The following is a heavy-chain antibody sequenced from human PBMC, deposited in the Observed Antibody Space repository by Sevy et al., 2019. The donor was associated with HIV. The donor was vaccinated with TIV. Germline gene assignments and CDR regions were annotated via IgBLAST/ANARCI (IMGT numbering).Heavy chain of an antibody. V-gene: IGHV4-4*07. Sequence: SESLSLTCTVSGGSISSYYWSCIRQPAGKGLEWIGRIYTSGSTNYNPSLKSRVTMSVDTSKNQFSLKLSSVTAADAAVYYCAGYYSYSRGYYYFDYWGQGTSVTVSS. J-gene: IGHJ4*02. CDR2: IYTSGST. D-gene: IGHD3-22*01. CDR3: AGYYSYSRGYYYFDY. CDR1: GGSISSYY.